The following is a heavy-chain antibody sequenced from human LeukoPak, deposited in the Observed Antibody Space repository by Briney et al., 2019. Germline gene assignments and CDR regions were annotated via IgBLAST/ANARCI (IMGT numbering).Heavy chain of an antibody. CDR3: ARGGDIAAAGTAAFDI. Sequence: PGGSLRLSCAASGFTFSGYSMNWVRQAPGKGLEWVSSVSTTGYYIYYADSVKGRFSISRDNAKNSLYLQMNSLRAEDTAVYYCARGGDIAAAGTAAFDIWGQGTMVTVSS. V-gene: IGHV3-21*01. J-gene: IGHJ3*02. CDR2: VSTTGYYI. D-gene: IGHD6-13*01. CDR1: GFTFSGYS.